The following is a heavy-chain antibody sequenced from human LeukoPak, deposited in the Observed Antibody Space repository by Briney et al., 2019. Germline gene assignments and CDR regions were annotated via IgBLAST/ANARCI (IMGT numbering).Heavy chain of an antibody. D-gene: IGHD3-10*01. Sequence: GGSLRLSCAASGFTFSSYWMSWVRQAPGKGLEWVANIKQDGSEKYYVDSVKGRFTISRDNAKNSLYLQTNSLGAEDTAVYYCARVEYLWFGELLDWGQGTLVTVSS. CDR1: GFTFSSYW. CDR3: ARVEYLWFGELLD. J-gene: IGHJ4*02. CDR2: IKQDGSEK. V-gene: IGHV3-7*01.